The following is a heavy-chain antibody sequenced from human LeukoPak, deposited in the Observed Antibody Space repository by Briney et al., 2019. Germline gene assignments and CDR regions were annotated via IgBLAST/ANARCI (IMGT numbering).Heavy chain of an antibody. CDR1: GGSISSSSYY. J-gene: IGHJ4*02. D-gene: IGHD3-22*01. Sequence: SETLSLTCTVSGGSISSSSYYWGWIRQPPGKGLEWIGSIYYSGSTYYNPSLESRVTISVDTSKNQFSLKPTSVTAADTAVYYCARDSSGYYRIDYWGQGTLVTVSS. CDR3: ARDSSGYYRIDY. V-gene: IGHV4-39*07. CDR2: IYYSGST.